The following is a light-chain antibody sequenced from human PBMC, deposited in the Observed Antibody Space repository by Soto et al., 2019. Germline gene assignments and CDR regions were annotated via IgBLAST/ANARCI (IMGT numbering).Light chain of an antibody. CDR2: GAS. Sequence: EIVLTQSPGTLSLSPGESATLSCRASQSISASYIAWYQQRAGQAPRLLIYGASNRATGIPDRFSGSASGTDFALTISRLEPEDFAVYYCQQYNNWPPITFGQGTRLEIK. V-gene: IGKV3-20*01. J-gene: IGKJ5*01. CDR3: QQYNNWPPIT. CDR1: QSISASY.